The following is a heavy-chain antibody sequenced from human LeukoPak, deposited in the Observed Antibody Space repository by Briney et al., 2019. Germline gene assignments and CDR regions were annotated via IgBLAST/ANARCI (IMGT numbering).Heavy chain of an antibody. J-gene: IGHJ4*02. V-gene: IGHV3-74*01. Sequence: GGPLRLSCAASGFTLSSYWMHWVRQAPGKGLVWVSRINSDGSSTNYADSVKGRFTISRDNAKNTLYLQMNSLRAEDTAVYYCARQYNYGLDYWGQGTLVTVSS. CDR2: INSDGSST. CDR1: GFTLSSYW. CDR3: ARQYNYGLDY. D-gene: IGHD5-24*01.